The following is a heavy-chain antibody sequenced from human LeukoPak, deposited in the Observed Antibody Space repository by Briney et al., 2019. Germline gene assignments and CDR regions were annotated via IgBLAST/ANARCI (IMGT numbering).Heavy chain of an antibody. CDR2: ISGSGGNT. J-gene: IGHJ4*02. V-gene: IGHV3-23*01. CDR3: AKGPRSCSSTSCYTGASSY. Sequence: GGSLRLSCAASGFTFSSYAMSWVRQAPGKGLEWVPAISGSGGNTYYADSVKGRFTISRDNSKNTLYLQMNSLRAEDTAVYYCAKGPRSCSSTSCYTGASSYWGQGTLVTVSS. CDR1: GFTFSSYA. D-gene: IGHD2-2*02.